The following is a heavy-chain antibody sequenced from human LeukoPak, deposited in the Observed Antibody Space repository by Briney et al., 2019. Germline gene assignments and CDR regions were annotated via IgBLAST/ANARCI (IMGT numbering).Heavy chain of an antibody. CDR2: ISYDGSNK. CDR3: ARGQWLVRGYFDY. Sequence: GGSLRLSCAASGFTFSSYGMHWVRQAPGKGLEWVAVISYDGSNKYYADSVKGRFTISRDNSKNTLYLQMNSLRAEDTAVYYCARGQWLVRGYFDYWGQGTLVTVSS. D-gene: IGHD6-19*01. J-gene: IGHJ4*02. CDR1: GFTFSSYG. V-gene: IGHV3-30*03.